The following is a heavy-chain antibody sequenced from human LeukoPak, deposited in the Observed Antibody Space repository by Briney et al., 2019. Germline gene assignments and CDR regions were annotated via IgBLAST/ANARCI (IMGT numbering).Heavy chain of an antibody. J-gene: IGHJ4*02. Sequence: SETLSLTCTVSGGSISSSSYYWGWIRQPPGKGLEWIGSIYYSGSTYYNPSLKSRVTISVDTSKNQFSLKLSSVTAADTDVYYCARASGWYTDYWGQGTLVTVSS. V-gene: IGHV4-39*07. CDR3: ARASGWYTDY. CDR2: IYYSGST. D-gene: IGHD6-19*01. CDR1: GGSISSSSYY.